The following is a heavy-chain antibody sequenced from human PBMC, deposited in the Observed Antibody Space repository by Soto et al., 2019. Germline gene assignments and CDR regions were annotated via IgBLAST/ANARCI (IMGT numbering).Heavy chain of an antibody. CDR1: GVNVINNF. V-gene: IGHV3-53*01. CDR2: IYSETTGGST. Sequence: PGGSLRLSCDASGVNVINNFITFFRQAPGKGLEWVSAIYSETTGGSTYYADSVRGRFTISRDNSKNTLFLQMNSLRVEDTAVYYCTSGHTTTGRVCWGQGTLVTVSS. J-gene: IGHJ4*02. D-gene: IGHD1-1*01. CDR3: TSGHTTTGRVC.